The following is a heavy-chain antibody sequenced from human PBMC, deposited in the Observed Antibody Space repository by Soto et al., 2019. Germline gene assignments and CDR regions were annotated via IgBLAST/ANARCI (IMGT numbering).Heavy chain of an antibody. CDR3: AIYSYGYYYFDY. Sequence: ASVKVSCKASGYTFTSYGISWVRQAPGQGLEWMGWISAYNGNTNYAQKLQGRVTMTTDTSTSTAYMELRSLRSDDTAVYYCAIYSYGYYYFDYWGQGTLVTVSS. V-gene: IGHV1-18*01. CDR2: ISAYNGNT. CDR1: GYTFTSYG. J-gene: IGHJ4*02. D-gene: IGHD5-18*01.